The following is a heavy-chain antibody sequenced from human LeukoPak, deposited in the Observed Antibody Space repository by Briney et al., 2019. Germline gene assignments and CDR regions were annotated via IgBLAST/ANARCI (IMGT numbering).Heavy chain of an antibody. J-gene: IGHJ4*02. CDR2: IIPIFGTA. V-gene: IGHV1-69*05. D-gene: IGHD3-22*01. Sequence: ASVKVSCKASGGTFSSYVISWVRQAPGQGLEWMGGIIPIFGTANYAQKFQGRVTITTDESTSTAYMELSSLRSEDTAVYYCARDYYYDSSGYSNWGQGTLVTVSS. CDR1: GGTFSSYV. CDR3: ARDYYYDSSGYSN.